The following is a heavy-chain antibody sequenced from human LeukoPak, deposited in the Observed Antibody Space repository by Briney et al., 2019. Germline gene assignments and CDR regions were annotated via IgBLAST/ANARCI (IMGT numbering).Heavy chain of an antibody. J-gene: IGHJ4*02. CDR3: ARLSAAYDTPASY. CDR2: IYPGDSDT. V-gene: IGHV5-51*01. D-gene: IGHD3-9*01. Sequence: HGESLKISCKGSGYRFTSYWIGWVRQLPGKGLEFMGIIYPGDSDTRYSPSFQGQITISADRSITSAYLQWSSLKASDSAMYYCARLSAAYDTPASYWGQGTLVTVSS. CDR1: GYRFTSYW.